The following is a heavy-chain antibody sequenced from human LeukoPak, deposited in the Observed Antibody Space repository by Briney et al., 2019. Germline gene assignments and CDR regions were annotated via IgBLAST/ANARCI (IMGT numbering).Heavy chain of an antibody. D-gene: IGHD6-13*01. CDR3: ARAYSSSWYGVSYYYYMDV. CDR1: GYTFTSYY. V-gene: IGHV1-46*01. CDR2: INPSGGST. Sequence: ASVKVSCKASGYTFTSYYMHWVRQAPGQGLEWMGIINPSGGSTSYAQKFQGRVTMTRDMSTSTVYMELSSLRSDDTAVYYCARAYSSSWYGVSYYYYMDVWGKGTTVTISS. J-gene: IGHJ6*03.